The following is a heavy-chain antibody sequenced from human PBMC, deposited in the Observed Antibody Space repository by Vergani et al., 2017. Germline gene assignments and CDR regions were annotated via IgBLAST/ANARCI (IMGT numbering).Heavy chain of an antibody. J-gene: IGHJ4*02. D-gene: IGHD5-18*01. V-gene: IGHV4-31*03. Sequence: QVQLQESGPGLVKPSQTLSLTCTVSGGSISSGGYYWSWIRKHPGKGLEWIGYIYYSGSTYYNPSLKSRVTISVDTSKNQFSLKLSSVTAAAPAVYYCARSPVDTAMARAGHFAYWGQGTLVTVSS. CDR3: ARSPVDTAMARAGHFAY. CDR1: GGSISSGGYY. CDR2: IYYSGST.